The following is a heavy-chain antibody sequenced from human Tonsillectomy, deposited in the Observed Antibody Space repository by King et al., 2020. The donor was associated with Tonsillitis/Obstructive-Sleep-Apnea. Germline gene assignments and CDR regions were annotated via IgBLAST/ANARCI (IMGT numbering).Heavy chain of an antibody. CDR3: ARRSSSWYEHYFDY. CDR2: IYYSGST. V-gene: IGHV4-61*01. Sequence: VQLQESGPGLVKPSETLSLTCTVSGGSVSRGSYYWGWIRQPPGKGLEWIGDIYYSGSTHHNPSPQSRVTISVETSKNQFSLKLSSVTAADTAVYYCARRSSSWYEHYFDYWGQGTLVTVSS. J-gene: IGHJ4*02. D-gene: IGHD6-13*01. CDR1: GGSVSRGSYY.